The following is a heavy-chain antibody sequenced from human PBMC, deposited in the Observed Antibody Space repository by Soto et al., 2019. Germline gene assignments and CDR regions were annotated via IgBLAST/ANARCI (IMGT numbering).Heavy chain of an antibody. Sequence: GGSLRLSCAASGFTFSSYAMSWVRQAPGKGLEWVSAISGSGGSTYYADSVKGRFTISRDNSKNTLYLQMNSLRAEDTAVYYCAKDRYSNHGYYYYYMDVWGKGTTVTVSS. CDR1: GFTFSSYA. J-gene: IGHJ6*03. D-gene: IGHD4-4*01. CDR3: AKDRYSNHGYYYYYMDV. CDR2: ISGSGGST. V-gene: IGHV3-23*01.